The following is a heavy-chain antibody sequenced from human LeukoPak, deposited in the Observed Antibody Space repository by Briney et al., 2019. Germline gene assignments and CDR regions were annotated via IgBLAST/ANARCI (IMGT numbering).Heavy chain of an antibody. D-gene: IGHD2-15*01. CDR1: GGSFSGYY. CDR3: GRGLSTLWPSGYYYYGMDV. Sequence: SETLSLTCAVYGGSFSGYYWSWIRQPPGKGLEWIGEINHSGSTNYNPSLKSRVTISVDTSKNQFSLKLSSVTAADTAVYYCGRGLSTLWPSGYYYYGMDVWGQGTTVTVSS. J-gene: IGHJ6*02. V-gene: IGHV4-34*01. CDR2: INHSGST.